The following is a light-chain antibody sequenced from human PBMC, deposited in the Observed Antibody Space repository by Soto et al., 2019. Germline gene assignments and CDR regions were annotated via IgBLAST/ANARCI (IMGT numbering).Light chain of an antibody. Sequence: QSVLTQPRSVSGSPGQSVTISCTGTSSDVGGYNYVSWYQQHPGKAPKLMIYDVSKRPSGVPDRFSGSKSGNTASLTISGLQAEDEADYYCAAWDDSLSAYVIFGGGTKLTVL. V-gene: IGLV2-11*01. CDR3: AAWDDSLSAYVI. CDR1: SSDVGGYNY. J-gene: IGLJ2*01. CDR2: DVS.